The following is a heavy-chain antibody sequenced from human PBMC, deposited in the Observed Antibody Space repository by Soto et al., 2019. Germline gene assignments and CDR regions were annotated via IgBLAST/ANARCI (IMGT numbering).Heavy chain of an antibody. CDR2: IYYSGST. Sequence: QLQLQESGPGLVKPSETLSLTCTVSGGSISSSSYYWGWIRQPPGKGLEWIGSIYYSGSTYYNPSLKSRVTISVDTSKNQFSLKLSSVTAADTAVYYCARHTYYDSSGYYINWFDPWGQGTLVTVSS. CDR3: ARHTYYDSSGYYINWFDP. D-gene: IGHD3-22*01. CDR1: GGSISSSSYY. V-gene: IGHV4-39*01. J-gene: IGHJ5*02.